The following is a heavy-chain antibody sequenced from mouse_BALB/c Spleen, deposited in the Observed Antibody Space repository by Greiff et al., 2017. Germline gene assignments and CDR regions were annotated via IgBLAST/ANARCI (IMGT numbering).Heavy chain of an antibody. D-gene: IGHD2-10*01. CDR2: ISDGGSYT. CDR3: ARAYYGNYAMDY. V-gene: IGHV5-4*02. J-gene: IGHJ4*01. CDR1: GFTFSDYY. Sequence: EVNLVESEGGLVKPGGSLKLSCAASGFTFSDYYMYWVRQTPEKRLEWVATISDGGSYTYYPDSVKGRFTISRDNAKNNLYLQMSSLKSEDTAMYYCARAYYGNYAMDYWGQGTSVTVSS.